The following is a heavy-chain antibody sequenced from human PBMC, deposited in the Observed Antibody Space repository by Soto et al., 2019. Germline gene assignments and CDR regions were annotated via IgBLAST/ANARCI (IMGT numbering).Heavy chain of an antibody. D-gene: IGHD5-12*01. V-gene: IGHV3-23*01. Sequence: PGGSLRLSCAASGFTFSTYAMSWVRQAPGKGLEWVSSISGSDDSTYYADSVKGRFTISRDNSKNTVFLQMNSLRAEDTAVYYCAKVKTWTYLDYWGQGTLVTVSS. J-gene: IGHJ4*02. CDR2: ISGSDDST. CDR1: GFTFSTYA. CDR3: AKVKTWTYLDY.